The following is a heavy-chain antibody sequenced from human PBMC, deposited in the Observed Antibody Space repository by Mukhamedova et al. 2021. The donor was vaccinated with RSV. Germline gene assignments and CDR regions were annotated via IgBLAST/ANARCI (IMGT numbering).Heavy chain of an antibody. CDR2: NDPSDSYT. CDR3: ARADWVAGTRRGYYFDY. V-gene: IGHV5-10-1*01. Sequence: GKGLEWMGRNDPSDSYTNYSPSFQGHVTISADKSISTAYLQWSSLKASDTAMYYCARADWVAGTRRGYYFDYWGQGTLVTVSS. J-gene: IGHJ4*02. D-gene: IGHD1/OR15-1a*01.